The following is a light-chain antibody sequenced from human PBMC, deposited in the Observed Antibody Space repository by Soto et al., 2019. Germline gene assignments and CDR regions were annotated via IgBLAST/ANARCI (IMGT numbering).Light chain of an antibody. CDR1: QSVSSSY. CDR2: GAS. J-gene: IGKJ2*01. V-gene: IGKV3-20*01. CDR3: QQYGSSPPT. Sequence: EIVLTQSPGTLSLSPGERATLSCRASQSVSSSYLAWYQPKPGQAPRLLIYGASSRATGIPDRFSGSGSGTAFTLTISRLEPEDFAVYYCQQYGSSPPTFGQGTKLEIK.